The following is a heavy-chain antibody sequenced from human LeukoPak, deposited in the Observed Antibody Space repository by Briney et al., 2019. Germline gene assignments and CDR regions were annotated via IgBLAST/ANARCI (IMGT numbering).Heavy chain of an antibody. CDR1: GYTFTSYG. D-gene: IGHD1-1*01. CDR3: ATMTLGERHVFRWFDP. CDR2: ISAYNGNT. J-gene: IGHJ5*02. Sequence: ASVKVSCKASGYTFTSYGISWVRQAPGQGLEWMGWISAYNGNTNYAQKLQGRVTMTEDTSTDTAYMELSSLRSEDTAVYYCATMTLGERHVFRWFDPWGQGTLVTVSS. V-gene: IGHV1-18*01.